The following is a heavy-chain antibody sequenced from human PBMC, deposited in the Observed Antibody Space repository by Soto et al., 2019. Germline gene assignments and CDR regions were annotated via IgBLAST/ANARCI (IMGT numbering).Heavy chain of an antibody. CDR3: AKVGHIAVVTAWFDY. J-gene: IGHJ4*02. Sequence: QVQLVESGGGLVQPGRSLRLSCEGSGFTFSKYGMHWVRQAPGKGLEWVAVMSSDGRNEYYADSVKGRFTISRDNSNSTLYLQMSSLRPEDTAVYYCAKVGHIAVVTAWFDYWGQGTLFTVSS. D-gene: IGHD2-21*02. CDR2: MSSDGRNE. CDR1: GFTFSKYG. V-gene: IGHV3-30*18.